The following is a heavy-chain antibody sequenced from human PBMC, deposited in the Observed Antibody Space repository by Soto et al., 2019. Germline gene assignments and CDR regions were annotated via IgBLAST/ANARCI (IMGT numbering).Heavy chain of an antibody. CDR3: AKDREGHLTFIGYDFDM. V-gene: IGHV3-74*01. CDR2: INIDGSTT. D-gene: IGHD2-2*01. J-gene: IGHJ3*02. CDR1: KFTLRRYW. Sequence: PGGSLRLSCVGSKFTLRRYWMHWVRQAPGKGLVWVSRINIDGSTTIYADSVKGRFTISRDNAKNTVYLQMNSLRADDTAVYYCAKDREGHLTFIGYDFDMWGQGTMVTVSS.